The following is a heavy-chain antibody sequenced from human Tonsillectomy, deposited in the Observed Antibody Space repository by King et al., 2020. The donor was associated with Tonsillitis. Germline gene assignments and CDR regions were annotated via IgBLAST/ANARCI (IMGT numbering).Heavy chain of an antibody. D-gene: IGHD3-9*01. CDR2: ISGSGGST. V-gene: IGHV3-23*04. CDR1: GFTFSSYA. CDR3: AKGGATKTGYHAPFDY. Sequence: VQLVESGGDLVQPGGSLRLSCAASGFTFSSYAMGWVRQAPGKGLEWVSAISGSGGSTYYADSVKGRFTFSRDTSKNTLYLQMNSLRAEDTAVYYCAKGGATKTGYHAPFDYWGQGTLVTVSS. J-gene: IGHJ4*02.